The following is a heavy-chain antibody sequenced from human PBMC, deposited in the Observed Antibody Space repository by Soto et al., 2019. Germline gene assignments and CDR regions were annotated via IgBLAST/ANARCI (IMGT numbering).Heavy chain of an antibody. Sequence: SETLSLTCAVYGGSFSGYYWSWIRQPPGKGLEWIGEINHSGSTNYNPSLKSRVTISVDTSKNQFSLKLSSVTAADTAVYYCARGGFRNIVVVPAHRWFDPWGQGTLVTAPQ. CDR3: ARGGFRNIVVVPAHRWFDP. J-gene: IGHJ5*02. CDR2: INHSGST. D-gene: IGHD2-2*01. V-gene: IGHV4-34*01. CDR1: GGSFSGYY.